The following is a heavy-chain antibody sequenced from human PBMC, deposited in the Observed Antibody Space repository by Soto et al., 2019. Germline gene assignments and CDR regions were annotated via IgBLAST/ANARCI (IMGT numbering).Heavy chain of an antibody. CDR2: INHSGTT. J-gene: IGHJ5*02. CDR3: ARGRRGKKRAEFGHYAAAILRRPAPAVSSFEP. V-gene: IGHV4-34*01. Sequence: SETLSLTCAVYGGSFSGYSWTWIRQPPGKGLEWIGEINHSGTTNYNPSLKSRVTISVDTSKNQFSLKLTSVAAADTAVYYCARGRRGKKRAEFGHYAAAILRRPAPAVSSFEPWGQGTLVTVSS. D-gene: IGHD3-10*01. CDR1: GGSFSGYS.